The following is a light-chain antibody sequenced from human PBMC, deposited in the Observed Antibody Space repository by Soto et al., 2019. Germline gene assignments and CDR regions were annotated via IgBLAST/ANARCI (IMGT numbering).Light chain of an antibody. V-gene: IGKV1-39*01. J-gene: IGKJ4*01. CDR3: QQSYRTPLT. CDR2: AAS. CDR1: LSITSH. Sequence: DIQMTQSPSSLSASVGDRVTITCRASLSITSHLNWYQQKPGKAPKLLIYAASSLQSGVPSRFTGSGSGTQFTLTISSLQPEDFATYYCQQSYRTPLTFGGGTKVEIK.